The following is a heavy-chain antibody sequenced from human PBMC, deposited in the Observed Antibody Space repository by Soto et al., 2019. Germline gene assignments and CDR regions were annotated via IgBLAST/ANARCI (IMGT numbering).Heavy chain of an antibody. CDR1: AITFRRYE. CDR3: ARASEVASLYYYYYGMDV. Sequence: RRSWSAAAITFRRYEMNWFRQAPGKGLEWVSYISTSGSTIYYADSVKGGFTISRDKAKNSLFLQMNSLRAEDTAVYYCARASEVASLYYYYYGMDVWGQGTTVNVSS. J-gene: IGHJ6*02. D-gene: IGHD5-12*01. CDR2: ISTSGSTI. V-gene: IGHV3-48*03.